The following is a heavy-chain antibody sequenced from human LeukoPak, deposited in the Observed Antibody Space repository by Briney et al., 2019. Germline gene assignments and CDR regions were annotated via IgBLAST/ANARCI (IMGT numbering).Heavy chain of an antibody. D-gene: IGHD2-2*01. Sequence: PSETLSLTCTVSGGSISSGSYYWSWIRQPAGKGLEWIGRIYTSGSTNYNPSLESRVTVSVDTSKNQFSLKLSSVTAADTAVYYCARARSDIVVVPAALAFDIWGQGTMVTVSS. J-gene: IGHJ3*02. CDR3: ARARSDIVVVPAALAFDI. CDR2: IYTSGST. V-gene: IGHV4-61*02. CDR1: GGSISSGSYY.